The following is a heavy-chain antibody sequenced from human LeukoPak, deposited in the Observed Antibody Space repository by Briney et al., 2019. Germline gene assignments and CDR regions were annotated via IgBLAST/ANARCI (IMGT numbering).Heavy chain of an antibody. J-gene: IGHJ4*02. CDR1: RFTFSDST. CDR2: IKSTASSSAT. Sequence: GGSLRLSCAASRFTFSDSTIRWVRHPSGEGLEWIGRIKSTASSSATAYAASVKGRFTISRDDAKNTVYLQMDSLKAEDTAVYYCVGVYGNNAVFDYWGQGTLVTVS. D-gene: IGHD5-24*01. CDR3: VGVYGNNAVFDY. V-gene: IGHV3-73*01.